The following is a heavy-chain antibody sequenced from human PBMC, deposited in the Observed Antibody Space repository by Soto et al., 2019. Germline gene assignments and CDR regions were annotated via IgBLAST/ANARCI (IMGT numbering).Heavy chain of an antibody. CDR2: IYNSGTT. D-gene: IGHD6-13*01. J-gene: IGHJ4*02. Sequence: QVQLQESGPGLVKPSETLSLTCTVSGGSISGYYWSWIRQPPGKGLEWIGYIYNSGTTNHNPALKSRVTMTVDTSNNQVSLKLSSVTAADTAVYYCARQRAGTGVDYWGQGTLVTVSS. V-gene: IGHV4-59*01. CDR1: GGSISGYY. CDR3: ARQRAGTGVDY.